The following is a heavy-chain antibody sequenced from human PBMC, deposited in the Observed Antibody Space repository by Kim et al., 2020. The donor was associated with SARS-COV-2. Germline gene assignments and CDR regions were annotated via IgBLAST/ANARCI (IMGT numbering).Heavy chain of an antibody. V-gene: IGHV1-18*01. J-gene: IGHJ5*02. Sequence: ASVKVSCKASGYTFTSYGISWVRQAPGKGLEWMGWISAYNGNTDYAQKLQCIFTLSTYTSTCTSYLLLRSLRSDDTAVYYCARVGDFWSGYYTWPSVGYFDPWGQGTLVTVSS. CDR2: ISAYNGNT. CDR1: GYTFTSYG. D-gene: IGHD3-3*01. CDR3: ARVGDFWSGYYTWPSVGYFDP.